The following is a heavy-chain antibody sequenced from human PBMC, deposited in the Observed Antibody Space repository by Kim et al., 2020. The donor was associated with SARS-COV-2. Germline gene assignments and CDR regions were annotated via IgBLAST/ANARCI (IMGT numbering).Heavy chain of an antibody. V-gene: IGHV3-53*01. CDR3: ARLGPVTANYYYGMDV. D-gene: IGHD2-21*02. Sequence: DSVRGRFTSSRDNSRNTVYCQMNSLRAEDTAVYYCARLGPVTANYYYGMDVWGQGTTVTVSS. J-gene: IGHJ6*02.